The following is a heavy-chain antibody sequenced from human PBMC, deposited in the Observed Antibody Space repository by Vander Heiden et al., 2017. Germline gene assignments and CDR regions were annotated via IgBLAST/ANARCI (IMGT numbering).Heavy chain of an antibody. V-gene: IGHV3-21*01. CDR1: GFTFSSYS. D-gene: IGHD6-13*01. J-gene: IGHJ6*02. Sequence: EVQLVESGGGLVKPGGSLRLSCAASGFTFSSYSMNWVRQAPGKGLELVSSISSSSSYIYYADSVKGRFTISRDNAKNSLYLQMNSLRAEDTAVYYCARVQLVANYYYGMDVWGQGTTVTVSS. CDR3: ARVQLVANYYYGMDV. CDR2: ISSSSSYI.